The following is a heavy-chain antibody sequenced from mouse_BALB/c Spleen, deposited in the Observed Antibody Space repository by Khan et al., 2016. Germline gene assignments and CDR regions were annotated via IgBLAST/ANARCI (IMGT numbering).Heavy chain of an antibody. CDR2: IDPANGNT. V-gene: IGHV14-3*02. CDR1: GFNIKDTY. D-gene: IGHD2-4*01. Sequence: EVKLLESGAELVKPGAPVKLSCTASGFNIKDTYMHWVKQRPEQGLEWIGRIDPANGNTKYDPKFQGKATITADTSSNTAYLQLSSLTSEDTAVYYCARSPYDYDVGFAYWGQGTLVTVSA. J-gene: IGHJ3*01. CDR3: ARSPYDYDVGFAY.